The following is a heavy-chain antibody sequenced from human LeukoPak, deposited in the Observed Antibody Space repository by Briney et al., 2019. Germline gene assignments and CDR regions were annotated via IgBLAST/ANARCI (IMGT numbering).Heavy chain of an antibody. D-gene: IGHD5-24*01. Sequence: GGSLRLSCAASGFTFSSYSMNWVRQAPGKGLEWVSSISSSSSYIYYADSVKGRFTISRDNAKNSLYLQMNSLRAEDTAVYFCARGRVEMATNPLGYWGQGTLVTVSS. J-gene: IGHJ4*02. CDR1: GFTFSSYS. V-gene: IGHV3-21*04. CDR3: ARGRVEMATNPLGY. CDR2: ISSSSSYI.